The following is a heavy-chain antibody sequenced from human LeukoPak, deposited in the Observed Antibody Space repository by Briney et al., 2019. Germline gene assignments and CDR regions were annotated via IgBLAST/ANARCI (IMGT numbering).Heavy chain of an antibody. CDR2: ISYDGSNK. Sequence: GRSLRLSCAASGFTFSSYAMHWVRQAPGKGLEWVAVISYDGSNKYYADSVKGRFTISRDNSKNTLYLQMNSLRAEDTAMYYCARDSPIGAADYWGQGTLVTVSS. V-gene: IGHV3-30-3*01. CDR3: ARDSPIGAADY. CDR1: GFTFSSYA. J-gene: IGHJ4*02.